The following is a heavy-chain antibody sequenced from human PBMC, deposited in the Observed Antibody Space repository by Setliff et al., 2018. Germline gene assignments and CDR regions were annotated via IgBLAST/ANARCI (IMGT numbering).Heavy chain of an antibody. CDR2: IRDRANRYTT. CDR1: GLTISYYY. V-gene: IGHV3-72*01. J-gene: IGHJ6*03. CDR3: TRERSEDFWSGYPYYYYMDV. Sequence: GGSLRLSCATSGLTISYYYMDWVRQAPGKGLEWVGRIRDRANRYTTEYAASVKGRFTISRDDSKSIAYLQMNSLKTEDTAVYYCTRERSEDFWSGYPYYYYMDVWGKGTTVTVSS. D-gene: IGHD3-3*01.